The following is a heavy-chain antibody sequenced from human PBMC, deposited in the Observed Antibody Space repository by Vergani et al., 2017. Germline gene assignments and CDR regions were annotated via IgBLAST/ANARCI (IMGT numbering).Heavy chain of an antibody. Sequence: QVQLVESAGGVVQPGGSLRLSCAASGVTFSNFGMHWIRQAPGEGLEWRAYIGKDGINTRYRDAVKGRFTVSRDNSKDILYLQMDSLRSEDTALYYCGKYLRDSTDGVPDSWGPGTLVIVSS. CDR3: GKYLRDSTDGVPDS. CDR1: GVTFSNFG. D-gene: IGHD2-21*02. J-gene: IGHJ4*02. V-gene: IGHV3-30*02. CDR2: IGKDGINT.